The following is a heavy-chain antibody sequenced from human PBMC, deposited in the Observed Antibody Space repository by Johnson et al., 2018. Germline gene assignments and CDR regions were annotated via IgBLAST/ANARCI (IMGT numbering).Heavy chain of an antibody. V-gene: IGHV4-34*01. Sequence: QVQLQQWGARLLKPSETLSLTCDVSGGSFSGYYWSWIRQPPGKGLEWIGEFNQGGSTTYNPSLKSRVTISVDTSKNQLSLNLTSLPAADTAVYYCARGPTYFDFWNPSEYFQHWGQGTLATVSS. CDR1: GGSFSGYY. J-gene: IGHJ1*01. D-gene: IGHD3-3*01. CDR3: ARGPTYFDFWNPSEYFQH. CDR2: FNQGGST.